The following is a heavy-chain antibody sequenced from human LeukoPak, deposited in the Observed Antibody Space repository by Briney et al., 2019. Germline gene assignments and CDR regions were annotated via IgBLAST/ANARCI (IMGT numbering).Heavy chain of an antibody. D-gene: IGHD3-10*01. CDR3: ARGRSSMVRGYYYYYMDV. CDR1: GFTFSSYA. J-gene: IGHJ6*03. V-gene: IGHV4-59*01. Sequence: PGGSLRLSCAASGFTFSSYAMSWIRQPPGKGLEWIGYIPTSGDINYNPSLKSRVTISLQTSKNQFSLKLSSVTAADTAVYYCARGRSSMVRGYYYYYMDVWGKGTTVTISS. CDR2: IPTSGDI.